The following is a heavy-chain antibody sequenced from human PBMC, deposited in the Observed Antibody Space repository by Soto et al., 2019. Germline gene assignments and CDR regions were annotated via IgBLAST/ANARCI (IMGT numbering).Heavy chain of an antibody. V-gene: IGHV4-31*03. Sequence: SETLSLTCTVSGGSIYTGGFYWIWIRQLPGKGLEWLGYIYYTGSTQYTPSLKSRLTISTDTSDNQFSLRLTSVTAADTAVYYCATSLVTSRTRVDYWGQGTLVTVSS. D-gene: IGHD1-26*01. J-gene: IGHJ4*02. CDR2: IYYTGST. CDR1: GGSIYTGGFY. CDR3: ATSLVTSRTRVDY.